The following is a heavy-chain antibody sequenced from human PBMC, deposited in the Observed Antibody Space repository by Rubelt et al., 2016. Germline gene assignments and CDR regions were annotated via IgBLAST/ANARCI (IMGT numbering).Heavy chain of an antibody. Sequence: QLQLQESGPGLVKPSETLSLTCTVSGGSISSSSYYWGWIRQPPGKGLEWIGSIYYSGSTYYNPSLKSRVTSSVDTSKNQFSRKLSSVTAADTAVYYCARLRIAAAGTVLDWYFDLWGRGTLVTVSS. J-gene: IGHJ2*01. CDR2: IYYSGST. CDR1: GGSISSSSYY. V-gene: IGHV4-39*01. CDR3: ARLRIAAAGTVLDWYFDL. D-gene: IGHD6-13*01.